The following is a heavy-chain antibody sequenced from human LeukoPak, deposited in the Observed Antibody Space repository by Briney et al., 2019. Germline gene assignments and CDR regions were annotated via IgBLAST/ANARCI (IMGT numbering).Heavy chain of an antibody. D-gene: IGHD3-10*01. V-gene: IGHV3-74*01. CDR2: ISSDGSIT. J-gene: IGHJ4*02. CDR1: GFTFSTSW. Sequence: GGSLRLSCAASGFTFSTSWMHWVRQAPGKGLVWVSRISSDGSITDYVDCVKGRFTISRDNAKNTLYLQMNSLRAEDTAVYYCASALRGVITNWGQGTLVTVSS. CDR3: ASALRGVITN.